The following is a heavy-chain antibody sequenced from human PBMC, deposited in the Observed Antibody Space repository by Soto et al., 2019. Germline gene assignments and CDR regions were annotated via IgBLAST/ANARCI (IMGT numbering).Heavy chain of an antibody. J-gene: IGHJ4*02. CDR3: VTGLRSASLDF. CDR1: GFTFSNAW. Sequence: EVQLVEAGGGLVKPGGSLRLSCVASGFTFSNAWMTWVRQAPGKGLEWAGRLKGKADGGTINYAAPVKGRFTISRDDSKNTLYLEMNSLKTEDTAVYYCVTGLRSASLDFWGRGTLVTVSS. D-gene: IGHD1-26*01. CDR2: LKGKADGGTI. V-gene: IGHV3-15*01.